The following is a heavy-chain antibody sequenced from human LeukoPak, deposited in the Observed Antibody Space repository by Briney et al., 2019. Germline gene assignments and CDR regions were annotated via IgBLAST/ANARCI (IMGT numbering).Heavy chain of an antibody. Sequence: SETLSLTCSVSGGSITSSYWSWIRQAPGKGLEWLGYIYYTENAKYNPSLKSRVTMSLDTSKNQLSPKLTSVTAADTAVYHCATTRGYSYGFFYFDQWGQGTLVTVSS. CDR1: GGSITSSY. V-gene: IGHV4-59*01. CDR3: ATTRGYSYGFFYFDQ. D-gene: IGHD5-18*01. CDR2: IYYTENA. J-gene: IGHJ4*02.